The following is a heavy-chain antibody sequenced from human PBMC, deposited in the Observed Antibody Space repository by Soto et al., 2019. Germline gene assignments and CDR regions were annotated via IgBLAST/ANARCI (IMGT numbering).Heavy chain of an antibody. J-gene: IGHJ6*02. D-gene: IGHD6-6*01. CDR3: ARSNRPRRGYYYYGMDV. Sequence: QVQLVQSGAEVKKPGSSVKVSCKASGGTFSSYAISWVRQAPGQGLEWMGGIIPIFGTANYAQKFQGRVTITADESTSTAYMELSSLRSEDTAVYYCARSNRPRRGYYYYGMDVWGQGTTVTVSS. CDR1: GGTFSSYA. CDR2: IIPIFGTA. V-gene: IGHV1-69*01.